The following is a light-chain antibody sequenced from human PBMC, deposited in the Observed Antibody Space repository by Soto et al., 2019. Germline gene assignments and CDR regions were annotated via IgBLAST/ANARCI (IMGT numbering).Light chain of an antibody. CDR1: SSDVGSYNL. Sequence: QSALTQPASVSGSPGQSITISCTGTSSDVGSYNLVSWYQQHPGKAPKLMIYEGSKRPSGVSNRFSGSNSGNTASLTISGLQAEDEADYYCCSYAGSVVFGGGTQLTVL. J-gene: IGLJ2*01. CDR2: EGS. CDR3: CSYAGSVV. V-gene: IGLV2-23*01.